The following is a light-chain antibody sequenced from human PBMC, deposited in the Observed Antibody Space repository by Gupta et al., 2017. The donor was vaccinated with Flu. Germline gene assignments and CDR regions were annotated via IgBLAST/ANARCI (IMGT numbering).Light chain of an antibody. CDR3: GTWDSSLSAV. J-gene: IGLJ1*01. V-gene: IGLV1-51*01. CDR2: DNN. Sequence: QKVTISCSGSSSNIGNNYVSWYQQLPGTAPKLLIYDNNKRPSGIPDRFSGSKSGTSATLGITGLQTGDEADYYCGTWDSSLSAVFGTGTKVTVL. CDR1: SSNIGNNY.